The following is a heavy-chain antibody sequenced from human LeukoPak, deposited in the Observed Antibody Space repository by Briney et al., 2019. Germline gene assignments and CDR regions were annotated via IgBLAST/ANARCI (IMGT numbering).Heavy chain of an antibody. CDR1: GFTFSIYA. Sequence: GGSLRLSCAASGFTFSIYAMSWVRQAPGKGLEWVSDISSSGGSTYYADSVRGRFTISRDNAKNTLYLQMNSLRIEDTALYYCARVRSVGGNPHAFNIWGQGTMVTVSS. CDR2: ISSSGGST. CDR3: ARVRSVGGNPHAFNI. D-gene: IGHD4-23*01. J-gene: IGHJ3*02. V-gene: IGHV3-23*01.